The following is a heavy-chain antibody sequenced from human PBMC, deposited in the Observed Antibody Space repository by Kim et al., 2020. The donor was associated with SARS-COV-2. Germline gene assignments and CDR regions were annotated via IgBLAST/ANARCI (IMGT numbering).Heavy chain of an antibody. V-gene: IGHV3-53*03. Sequence: GSTNYGYSDRGRFTISRDKSKNTLYLQMRSVRADDTAVYYCVRKYYGDLDIWGQGTLVAGS. CDR3: VRKYYGDLDI. J-gene: IGHJ4*02. CDR2: GST. D-gene: IGHD4-17*01.